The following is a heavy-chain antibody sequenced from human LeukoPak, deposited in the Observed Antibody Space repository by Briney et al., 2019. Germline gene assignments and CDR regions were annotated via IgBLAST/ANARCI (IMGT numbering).Heavy chain of an antibody. CDR1: GYTFTSYY. D-gene: IGHD3-10*01. Sequence: ASVKVSCKASGYTFTSYYMHWVRQAPGQGLEWMGIINPSGGSTSYAQKFQGRVTMTRDMSTSTVYMELSSLRSEDTAVYYCARGYSMVRGSSSRHDAFDIWGQGTMVTVSS. V-gene: IGHV1-46*01. CDR2: INPSGGST. CDR3: ARGYSMVRGSSSRHDAFDI. J-gene: IGHJ3*02.